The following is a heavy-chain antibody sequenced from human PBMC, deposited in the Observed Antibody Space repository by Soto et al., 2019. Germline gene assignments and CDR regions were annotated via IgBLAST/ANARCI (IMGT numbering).Heavy chain of an antibody. Sequence: EVQLVESGGGLVQPGGSLRLSCAAPGFTFSTYWMHWVRQAPGKGLVWVSRINSDGSDTNYADSVKGRFTISRDNAKNTLYLQMNSLRVEDTAVYYCVRGGDCSSASCTFYYYYVMHVWGQGTTVTVSS. J-gene: IGHJ6*02. V-gene: IGHV3-74*01. CDR1: GFTFSTYW. CDR2: INSDGSDT. CDR3: VRGGDCSSASCTFYYYYVMHV. D-gene: IGHD2-2*01.